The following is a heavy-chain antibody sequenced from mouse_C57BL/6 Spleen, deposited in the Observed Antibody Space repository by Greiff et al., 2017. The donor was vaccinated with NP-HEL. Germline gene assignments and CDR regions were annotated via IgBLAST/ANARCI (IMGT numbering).Heavy chain of an antibody. CDR3: ARGGDYYSNCDAMDY. J-gene: IGHJ4*01. CDR1: GYTFTSYG. CDR2: IYPRSGNT. V-gene: IGHV1-81*01. Sequence: QVHVKQSGAELARPGASVKLSCKASGYTFTSYGISWVKQRTGQGLEWIGEIYPRSGNTYYNEKFKGKATLTADKSSSTAYMELRSLTSEDSAVYFCARGGDYYSNCDAMDYWGQGTSVTVSS. D-gene: IGHD2-5*01.